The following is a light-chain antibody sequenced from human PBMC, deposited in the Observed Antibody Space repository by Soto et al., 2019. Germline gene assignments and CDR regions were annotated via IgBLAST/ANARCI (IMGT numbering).Light chain of an antibody. CDR1: QSVSSSY. V-gene: IGKV3-20*01. Sequence: EIVLTQSPATLSLSPGERATLSCRASQSVSSSYLAWYQQKPGQAPRLLIYGASSRAIGIPDRISGGGSGTDFTLTITRLEPEDFAVYYCHQYGSSPRSFGQGTKVEIK. CDR2: GAS. CDR3: HQYGSSPRS. J-gene: IGKJ1*01.